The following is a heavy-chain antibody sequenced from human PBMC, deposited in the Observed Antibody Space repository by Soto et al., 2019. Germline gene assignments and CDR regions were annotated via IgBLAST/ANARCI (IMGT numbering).Heavy chain of an antibody. D-gene: IGHD1-26*01. Sequence: QVQLVQSGAEVKKPGASVKVSCNPSGYAFTSYTMHWVRQAPGQGLERMGWINADNGDSKYSQKFQGRVTITRETSASRAYMELSSQRSEYTAVYYCARDTGSGLRVEPGIFEYWGQGTLVTVSS. V-gene: IGHV1-3*01. J-gene: IGHJ4*02. CDR3: ARDTGSGLRVEPGIFEY. CDR2: INADNGDS. CDR1: GYAFTSYT.